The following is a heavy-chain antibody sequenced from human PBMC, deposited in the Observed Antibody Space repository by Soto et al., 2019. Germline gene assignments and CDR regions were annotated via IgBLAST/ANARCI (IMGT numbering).Heavy chain of an antibody. CDR1: GGSISSYY. J-gene: IGHJ5*02. Sequence: PLSLTCPVSGGSISSYYWSWIRQPPGKGLEWIGYIYYSGSTYYNPSLKSRVTISVDMSKNQFSLKLSSVTAADTAVYYCARSIDPWGQGTLVTVSS. CDR3: ARSIDP. CDR2: IYYSGST. V-gene: IGHV4-59*12.